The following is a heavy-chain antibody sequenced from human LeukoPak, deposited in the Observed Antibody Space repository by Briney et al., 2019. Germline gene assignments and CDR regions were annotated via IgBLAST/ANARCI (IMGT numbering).Heavy chain of an antibody. D-gene: IGHD2-2*02. CDR1: GGTFSSYA. CDR3: ARDLYSDSGY. V-gene: IGHV1-69*05. CDR2: IIPIFGTA. J-gene: IGHJ4*02. Sequence: HWASVKVSCKASGGTFSSYAISWVRQAPGQGLEWMGGIIPIFGTANYAQKFQGRVTITTDESTSTAYMELSSLRSEDTAVYYCARDLYSDSGYWGQGTLVTVSS.